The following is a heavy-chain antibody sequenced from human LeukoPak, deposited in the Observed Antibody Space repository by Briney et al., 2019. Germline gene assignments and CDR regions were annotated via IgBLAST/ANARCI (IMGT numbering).Heavy chain of an antibody. J-gene: IGHJ4*02. CDR1: GYTFTGYY. V-gene: IGHV1-2*02. D-gene: IGHD3-22*01. CDR3: AREDYDSSGFDY. CDR2: INPNSGGT. Sequence: ASVKVSCKASGYTFTGYYMHWVRQAPGQGLEWMGWINPNSGGTNYAQKFQGRVTMTRDTSISTAYMELSRLRSDDTAVYYCAREDYDSSGFDYWGQGTLVTVSS.